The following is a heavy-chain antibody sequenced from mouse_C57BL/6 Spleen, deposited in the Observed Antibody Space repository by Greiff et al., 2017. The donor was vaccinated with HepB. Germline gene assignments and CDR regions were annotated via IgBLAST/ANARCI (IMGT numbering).Heavy chain of an antibody. D-gene: IGHD2-3*01. Sequence: QVQLKESGPGILQSSQTLSLTCSFSGFSLSTSGMGVSWIRQPSGKGLEWLAHIYWDDDKRYNPSLKSRLTISKDTSRNQVFLKITSVDTADTATYYCARFYDGYFYWYFDVWGTGTTVTVSS. V-gene: IGHV8-12*01. CDR2: IYWDDDK. CDR3: ARFYDGYFYWYFDV. CDR1: GFSLSTSGMG. J-gene: IGHJ1*03.